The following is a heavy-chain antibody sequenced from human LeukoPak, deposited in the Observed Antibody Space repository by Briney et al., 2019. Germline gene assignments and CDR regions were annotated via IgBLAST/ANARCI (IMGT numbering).Heavy chain of an antibody. CDR2: IYSGGST. V-gene: IGHV3-53*01. CDR1: GFTVSSNY. J-gene: IGHJ3*02. D-gene: IGHD5-18*01. CDR3: ARVRDTAMDPYDAFDI. Sequence: PGGFLRLSCAASGFTVSSNYMSWVRQAPGKGLEWVSVIYSGGSTYYAASVKGRFTISRDNSKNTLYLQMNSLRAEDTAVYYCARVRDTAMDPYDAFDIWGQGTMVTVSS.